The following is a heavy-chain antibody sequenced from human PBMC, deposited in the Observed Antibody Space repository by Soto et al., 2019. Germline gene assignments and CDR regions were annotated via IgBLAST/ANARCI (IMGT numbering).Heavy chain of an antibody. Sequence: QVQLVESGGGVVQPGRSLRPSCAASGFTFSSYGMHWVRQAPGKGLEWVAVIWYDGSNKYYADSVKGRFTISRDNSKNTLYLQMNSLRAEDTAVYYCARGSSSPGYFDLWGRGTLVTVSS. CDR1: GFTFSSYG. J-gene: IGHJ2*01. V-gene: IGHV3-33*01. CDR3: ARGSSSPGYFDL. D-gene: IGHD6-6*01. CDR2: IWYDGSNK.